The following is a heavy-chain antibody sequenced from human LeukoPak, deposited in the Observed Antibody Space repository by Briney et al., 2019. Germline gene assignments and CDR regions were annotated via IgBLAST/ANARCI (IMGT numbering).Heavy chain of an antibody. J-gene: IGHJ4*02. CDR1: GGTFSSYA. V-gene: IGHV1-69*04. D-gene: IGHD2-15*01. CDR3: ARGYVSGPEVG. CDR2: IIPIFGIA. Sequence: WASVTVSCKASGGTFSSYAISWVRQAPGQGLEWMGRIIPIFGIANYAQKFQGRVTITADKSTSTAYMELSSLRSEDAAVYYCARGYVSGPEVGWGQGTLVTVSS.